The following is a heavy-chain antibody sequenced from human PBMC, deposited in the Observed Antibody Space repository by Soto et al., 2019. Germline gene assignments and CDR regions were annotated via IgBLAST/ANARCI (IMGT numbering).Heavy chain of an antibody. CDR2: ITRSSSPI. Sequence: QPGGSLRLSCAASGFTFSSYSMNWVRQAPGKGLEWVSYITRSSSPIYYADSVKGRFTISRDNGKNSLYLQMNSLRDEDTAVYYCARLYTRGWYFDHWGQGTLVTVSS. D-gene: IGHD6-19*01. J-gene: IGHJ4*02. V-gene: IGHV3-48*02. CDR3: ARLYTRGWYFDH. CDR1: GFTFSSYS.